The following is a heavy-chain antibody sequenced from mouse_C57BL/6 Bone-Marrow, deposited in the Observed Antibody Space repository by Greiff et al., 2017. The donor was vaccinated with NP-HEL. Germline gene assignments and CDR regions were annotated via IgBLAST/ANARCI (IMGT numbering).Heavy chain of an antibody. J-gene: IGHJ4*01. CDR2: ISSGGSYT. Sequence: EVKLMESGGDLVKPGGSLKLSCAASGFTFSSYGMSWVRQTPDKRLEWVATISSGGSYTYSPDSVKGRFTISRDTAKNTLYLQMSSLKSEDTAMYYCARQGYDYEGYYAMAYWGQGTSVTVSS. D-gene: IGHD2-4*01. CDR3: ARQGYDYEGYYAMAY. CDR1: GFTFSSYG. V-gene: IGHV5-6*01.